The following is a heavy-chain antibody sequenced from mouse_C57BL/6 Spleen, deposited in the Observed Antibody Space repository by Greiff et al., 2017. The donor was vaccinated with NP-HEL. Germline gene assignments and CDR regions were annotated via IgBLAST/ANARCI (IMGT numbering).Heavy chain of an antibody. Sequence: VQLQQPGAELVKPGASVKLSCKASGYTFTSYWMQWVKQRPGQGLEWIGEIDPSDSYTNYNQKFKGKATLTVDTSSSTAYMQLSSLTSEDSAVYYCARYSNYFAYWGQGTLVTVSA. CDR3: ARYSNYFAY. V-gene: IGHV1-50*01. CDR1: GYTFTSYW. J-gene: IGHJ3*01. CDR2: IDPSDSYT. D-gene: IGHD2-5*01.